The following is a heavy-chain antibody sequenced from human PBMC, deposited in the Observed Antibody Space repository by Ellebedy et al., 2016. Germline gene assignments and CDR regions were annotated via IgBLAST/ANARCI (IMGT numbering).Heavy chain of an antibody. D-gene: IGHD4-23*01. CDR3: ARAPHGGNGSRYYYYMDV. CDR2: INHSGST. J-gene: IGHJ6*03. V-gene: IGHV4-34*01. CDR1: GGSFSGYY. Sequence: SETLSLXCAVYGGSFSGYYWSWIRQPPGKGLEWIGEINHSGSTNYNPSLKSRVTISVDTSKNQFSLKLSSVTAADTAVYYCARAPHGGNGSRYYYYMDVWGKGTTVTVSS.